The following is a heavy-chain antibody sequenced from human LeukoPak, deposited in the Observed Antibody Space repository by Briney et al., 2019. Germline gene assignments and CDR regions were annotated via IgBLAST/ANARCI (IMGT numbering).Heavy chain of an antibody. V-gene: IGHV3-20*04. CDR1: GFTFSSYE. D-gene: IGHD4-17*01. Sequence: PGGSLRLSCAASGFTFSSYEMNWVRQAPGKGLEWVSGINWNGGSTGYADSVKGRFTISRDNSKNTLYLQMNSLRAEDTAVYYCAKSVYGDHDAFDIWGQGTMVTVSS. CDR2: INWNGGST. J-gene: IGHJ3*02. CDR3: AKSVYGDHDAFDI.